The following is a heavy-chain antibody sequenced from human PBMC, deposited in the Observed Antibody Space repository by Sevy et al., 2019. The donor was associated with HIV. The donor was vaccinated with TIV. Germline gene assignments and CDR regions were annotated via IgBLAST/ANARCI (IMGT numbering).Heavy chain of an antibody. CDR2: IRQDGNEL. J-gene: IGHJ4*02. V-gene: IGHV3-7*01. CDR3: ARRYFDY. Sequence: GGSLRLSCAASGFTFDTYWMQWVRQAPGQGLEWVANIRQDGNELYYADSVRGRFTISRDNAKETLYLQMSNLRVEDSAIYYCARRYFDYWGQGTLVTVSS. CDR1: GFTFDTYW.